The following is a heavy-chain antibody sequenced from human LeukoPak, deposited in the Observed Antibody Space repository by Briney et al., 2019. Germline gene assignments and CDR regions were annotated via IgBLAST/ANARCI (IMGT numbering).Heavy chain of an antibody. CDR1: GFTFSSYS. D-gene: IGHD3-22*01. CDR2: ISSSSSYI. V-gene: IGHV3-21*01. Sequence: GGSLRLSCAASGFTFSSYSMNWVRQAPGKGLEWVSSISSSSSYIYYADSVQGRFTISRDNAKNSLYLQMSSLRAEDTAVYYCARDTDRYYDSSGYGYWGQGTLVTVSS. J-gene: IGHJ4*02. CDR3: ARDTDRYYDSSGYGY.